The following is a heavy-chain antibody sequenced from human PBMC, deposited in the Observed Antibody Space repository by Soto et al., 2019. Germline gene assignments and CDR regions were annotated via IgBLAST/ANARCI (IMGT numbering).Heavy chain of an antibody. V-gene: IGHV3-64*01. CDR2: ISSNGGST. CDR1: GFTFSSYA. CDR3: ARGGRMYFYDAPDGLDI. Sequence: GGSLRLSCAASGFTFSSYAMHWVRQAPGKGLEYVSAISSNGGSTYYANSVKGRFTISRDNSKNTLYLQMNSLRAEDTAVYYCARGGRMYFYDAPDGLDIWGQGTMVTVSS. D-gene: IGHD3-22*01. J-gene: IGHJ3*02.